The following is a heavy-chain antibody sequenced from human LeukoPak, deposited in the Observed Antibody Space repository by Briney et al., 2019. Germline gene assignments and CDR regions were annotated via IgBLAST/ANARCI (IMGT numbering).Heavy chain of an antibody. CDR3: AAEVHLYSSRWRRVGYYYYYRLDV. D-gene: IGHD6-13*01. V-gene: IGHV1-69*13. Sequence: GASVKVSCKASGGTFTSNAISWVRQAPGQGLEWMGWIIPVVGTTNYAQKLQGRVTITADESTSTAYMELSSLRSEDTAVYYCAAEVHLYSSRWRRVGYYYYYRLDVWGKGTTVTVSS. CDR2: IIPVVGTT. CDR1: GGTFTSNA. J-gene: IGHJ6*04.